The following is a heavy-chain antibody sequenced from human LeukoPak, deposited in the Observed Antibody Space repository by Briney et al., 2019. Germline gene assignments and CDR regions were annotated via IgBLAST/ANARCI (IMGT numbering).Heavy chain of an antibody. CDR2: ISYDGSNK. J-gene: IGHJ4*02. CDR3: AKTQYYYGSGSYFPFDY. V-gene: IGHV3-30*18. CDR1: GFTFSSYG. D-gene: IGHD3-10*01. Sequence: GGSLRLSCAASGFTFSSYGMHWVRQAPGKGLEWVAVISYDGSNKYYADSVKGRFTISRDNSKNTLYLQMNSLRAEDTAVYYCAKTQYYYGSGSYFPFDYWGQGTLVTVSS.